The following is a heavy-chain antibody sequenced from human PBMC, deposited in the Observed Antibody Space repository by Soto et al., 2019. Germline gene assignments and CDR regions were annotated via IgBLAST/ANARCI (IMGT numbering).Heavy chain of an antibody. CDR2: VWKDGNTK. J-gene: IGHJ3*02. CDR3: ARGAAWTDEAFDI. D-gene: IGHD6-25*01. V-gene: IGHV3-33*01. Sequence: QVQLVESGGGVVQPGQSLRLSCAASGFTVSNYGMHWVRQAPGKGLEWVAVVWKDGNTKHYGDSVKGRFTISKDNSKNTLELQMRSLRGEDTAVYYCARGAAWTDEAFDIWGQGTMVTFSS. CDR1: GFTVSNYG.